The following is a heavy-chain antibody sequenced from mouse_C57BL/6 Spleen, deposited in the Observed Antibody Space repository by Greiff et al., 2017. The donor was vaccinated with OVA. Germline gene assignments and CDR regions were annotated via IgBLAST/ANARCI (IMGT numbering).Heavy chain of an antibody. CDR1: GYTFTSYW. J-gene: IGHJ1*03. D-gene: IGHD1-1*01. Sequence: QVQLQQPGAELVKPGASVKMSCKASGYTFTSYWITWVKQRPGQGLEWIGDIYPGSGSTNYNEKFKSKATLTVDTSSSTAYMQLSSLTSEDSAVYYCARSPDYYGSSYDYWYFDVWGTGTTVTVSS. CDR3: ARSPDYYGSSYDYWYFDV. V-gene: IGHV1-55*01. CDR2: IYPGSGST.